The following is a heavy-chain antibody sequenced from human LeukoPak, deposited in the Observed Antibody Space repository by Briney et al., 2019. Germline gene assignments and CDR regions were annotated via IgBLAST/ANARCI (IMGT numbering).Heavy chain of an antibody. Sequence: ASVKVSCKASGYTFTSYAMNWVRQAPGQGLEWMGWINTNTGNPTYAQGFTGRFVFSLDTSVSTAYLQISSLKAEDTAVYYCARDAGPYYDFWSGYYYYMDVWGKGTTVTISS. CDR2: INTNTGNP. J-gene: IGHJ6*03. CDR1: GYTFTSYA. CDR3: ARDAGPYYDFWSGYYYYMDV. V-gene: IGHV7-4-1*02. D-gene: IGHD3-3*01.